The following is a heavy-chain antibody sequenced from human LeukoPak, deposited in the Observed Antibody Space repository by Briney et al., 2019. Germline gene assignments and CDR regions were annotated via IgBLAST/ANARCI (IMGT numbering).Heavy chain of an antibody. CDR3: ASVYSGYNWNDPLDP. D-gene: IGHD1-1*01. J-gene: IGHJ5*02. CDR1: GFTVSSNY. CDR2: ISSSGSTI. V-gene: IGHV3-11*01. Sequence: GGSLRLSCAASGFTVSSNYMSWVRQAPGKGLEWVSYISSSGSTIYYADSVKGRFTISRDNAKNSLYLQMNSLRAEDTAVYYCASVYSGYNWNDPLDPWGQGTLVTVSS.